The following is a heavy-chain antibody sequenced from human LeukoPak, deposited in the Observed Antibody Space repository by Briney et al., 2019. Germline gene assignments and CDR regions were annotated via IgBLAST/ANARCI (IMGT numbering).Heavy chain of an antibody. CDR1: GYTLSQFS. Sequence: ASVKVSCKVSGYTLSQFSTHWVRQAPGKGLEWLGVFNLENGETVYAHKFQGGLTMTEDTSTDTAYMELNSLRSEDTAVYYCGLFWFGVGTSEYWGRGTLVTVSS. V-gene: IGHV1-24*01. J-gene: IGHJ4*02. D-gene: IGHD3-16*01. CDR2: FNLENGET. CDR3: GLFWFGVGTSEY.